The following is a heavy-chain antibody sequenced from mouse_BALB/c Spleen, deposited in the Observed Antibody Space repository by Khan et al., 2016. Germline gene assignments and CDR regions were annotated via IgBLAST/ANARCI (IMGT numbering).Heavy chain of an antibody. Sequence: QIQLVQSGPELKKPGETVKISCKASGYTFTNYGMNWVKQAPGKGLKWMGWINTYTGEPTYTDDFKGRFAFSLDTSASTAYLQIINLKNEDTATYFCARSGDNYDFDYWGQGTTLTVSS. J-gene: IGHJ2*01. D-gene: IGHD1-3*01. V-gene: IGHV9-3-1*01. CDR3: ARSGDNYDFDY. CDR2: INTYTGEP. CDR1: GYTFTNYG.